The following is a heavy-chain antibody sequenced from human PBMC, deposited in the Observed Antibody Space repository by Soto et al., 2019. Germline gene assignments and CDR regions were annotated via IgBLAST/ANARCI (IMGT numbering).Heavy chain of an antibody. CDR1: GGTFSSYA. V-gene: IGHV1-69*13. CDR2: IIPIFGTA. D-gene: IGHD3-16*02. J-gene: IGHJ5*02. Sequence: RASVKVSCKASGGTFSSYAISWVRQAPGQGLEWMGGIIPIFGTANYAQKFQGRVTITADESTSTAYMELSSLRSEDTVVYYCARDYGFDYVWGSYRPRGDWFDPWGQGTLVTVSS. CDR3: ARDYGFDYVWGSYRPRGDWFDP.